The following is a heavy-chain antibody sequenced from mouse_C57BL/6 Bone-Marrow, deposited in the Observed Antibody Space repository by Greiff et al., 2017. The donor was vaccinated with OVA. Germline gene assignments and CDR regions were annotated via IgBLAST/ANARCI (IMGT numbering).Heavy chain of an antibody. J-gene: IGHJ2*01. CDR2: INPYNGGT. D-gene: IGHD2-12*01. V-gene: IGHV1-19*01. CDR1: GYTFTDYY. Sequence: VQLQQSGPVLVKPGASVKMSCKASGYTFTDYYMNWVKQSHGKSLEWIGVINPYNGGTSYNQKFKGKATLTVDKSSSTAYMELNSLTSEDSAVYYCAYYYTNPYYFDYWGQGTTLTVSS. CDR3: AYYYTNPYYFDY.